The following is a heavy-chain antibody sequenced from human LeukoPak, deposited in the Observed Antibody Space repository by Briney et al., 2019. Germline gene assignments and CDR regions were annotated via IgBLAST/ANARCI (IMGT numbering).Heavy chain of an antibody. CDR3: ARPASTHAIFGVVLHYMDL. Sequence: PGGSLRLSCAASGFTFDDYGMSWVRQAPGKGLEWVSGINWNGGSTGYADSVKGRFTISRDNAKNSLYLQMSSLRAEDTALYYCARPASTHAIFGVVLHYMDLWGKGTTVTVSS. D-gene: IGHD3-3*01. V-gene: IGHV3-20*04. J-gene: IGHJ6*03. CDR1: GFTFDDYG. CDR2: INWNGGST.